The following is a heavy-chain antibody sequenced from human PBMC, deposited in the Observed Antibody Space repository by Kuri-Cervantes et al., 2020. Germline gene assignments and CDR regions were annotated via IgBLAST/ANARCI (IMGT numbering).Heavy chain of an antibody. J-gene: IGHJ4*02. CDR3: ARRNFRPNGPFDY. CDR2: T. Sequence: TCYNPSLKSRVTISVDTSKNQFSLKLSSVTAADTAVYYCARRNFRPNGPFDYWGQGTLVTVSS. D-gene: IGHD2-8*01. V-gene: IGHV4-39*07.